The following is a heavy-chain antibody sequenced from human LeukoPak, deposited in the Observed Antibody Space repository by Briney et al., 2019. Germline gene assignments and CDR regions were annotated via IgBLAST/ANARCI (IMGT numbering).Heavy chain of an antibody. Sequence: GGSLRLSCAASGFTFSSYWMHWVRQAPGKGLVWVSRINSDGSSTSYADSVKGRFTISRDNSKNTLYPQMNSLRAEDTAVYYCAKNDILTGYYLDYWGQGTLVTVSS. CDR3: AKNDILTGYYLDY. J-gene: IGHJ4*02. CDR1: GFTFSSYW. D-gene: IGHD3-9*01. CDR2: INSDGSST. V-gene: IGHV3-74*01.